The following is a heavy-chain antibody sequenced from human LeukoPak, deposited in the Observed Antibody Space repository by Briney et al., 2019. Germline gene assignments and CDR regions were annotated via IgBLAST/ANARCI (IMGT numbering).Heavy chain of an antibody. J-gene: IGHJ3*02. D-gene: IGHD3-9*01. Sequence: GESLKISCKGSGYSFTSYWIGWVRQMPGKGLEWMGIIYPGDPDTRYSPSFQGQVTISADKSISTAYLQWSSLKASDTAMYYCARSPLRDYDILTGYYKDAFDIWGQGTMVTVSS. CDR3: ARSPLRDYDILTGYYKDAFDI. CDR2: IYPGDPDT. CDR1: GYSFTSYW. V-gene: IGHV5-51*01.